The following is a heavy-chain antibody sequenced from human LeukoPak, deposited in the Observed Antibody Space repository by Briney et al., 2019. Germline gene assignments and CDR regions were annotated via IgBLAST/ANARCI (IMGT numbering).Heavy chain of an antibody. D-gene: IGHD3-10*01. V-gene: IGHV3-15*01. J-gene: IGHJ6*03. CDR3: TTNQFGELFFYYYMDV. CDR1: RFTFSNAW. Sequence: GGSLRLSCAASRFTFSNAWMSWVRQAPGKGLEWVGRIKSKTDGGTTDYAAPVKGRFTISRDDSKNTLYLQMNSLKTEDTAVYYCTTNQFGELFFYYYMDVWGKGTTVTVSS. CDR2: IKSKTDGGTT.